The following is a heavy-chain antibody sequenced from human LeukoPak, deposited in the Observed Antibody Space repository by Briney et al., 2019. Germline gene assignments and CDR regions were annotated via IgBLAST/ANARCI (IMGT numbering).Heavy chain of an antibody. V-gene: IGHV3-21*01. CDR3: ARENHGSFDY. J-gene: IGHJ4*02. CDR1: GFSFSAYY. CDR2: ISSSSTYI. Sequence: GGSLRLSCAASGFSFSAYYVNWVRQAPGKGLEWVSCISSSSTYIYYADSVRGRFAISRDNAKNSLYLQMNSLRAEDTAVYYCARENHGSFDYWGQGSLVTVSS. D-gene: IGHD1-14*01.